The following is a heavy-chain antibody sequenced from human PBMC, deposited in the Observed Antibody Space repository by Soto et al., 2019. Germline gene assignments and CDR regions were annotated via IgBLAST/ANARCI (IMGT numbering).Heavy chain of an antibody. CDR3: ANRYGDIVVVVAATWYFDY. V-gene: IGHV3-23*01. J-gene: IGHJ4*02. Sequence: EVQLLESGGGLVQPGGSLRLSCAASGFTFSSYAMSWVRQAPGKGLEWVSAISGSGGSTYYADSVKGRFTISRDNSKNTLYLQMNSLRAEDTAVYYCANRYGDIVVVVAATWYFDYWGQGTLVTVSS. D-gene: IGHD2-15*01. CDR1: GFTFSSYA. CDR2: ISGSGGST.